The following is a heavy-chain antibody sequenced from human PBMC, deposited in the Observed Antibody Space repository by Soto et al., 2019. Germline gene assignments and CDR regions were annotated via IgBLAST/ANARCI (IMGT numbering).Heavy chain of an antibody. Sequence: EVQLVESGGGLVQPGGSLRLSCAASGFTSSSYAMHWVRQAPGKGLEYVSTINNNGGITYYANSVKGRFTISRDNSKNTLYLQMGSLRAEDMAVYYCATTISAVGGYYFDYWGQGTLVTVSS. V-gene: IGHV3-64*01. CDR3: ATTISAVGGYYFDY. CDR2: INNNGGIT. J-gene: IGHJ4*02. CDR1: GFTSSSYA. D-gene: IGHD6-13*01.